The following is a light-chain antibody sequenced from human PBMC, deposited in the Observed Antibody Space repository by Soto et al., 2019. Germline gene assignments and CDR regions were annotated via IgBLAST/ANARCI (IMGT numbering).Light chain of an antibody. CDR2: GAS. V-gene: IGKV3-15*01. CDR3: QQYNNWPWT. Sequence: EIVMTPSPATLSVSPGERAARSCRASQSVSSNLAWYQQKPGQAPRLLIYGASTRATGIPARFSGSGSGTEFTLTISSLQSEDFAVYYCQQYNNWPWTFGQGTEVDIK. CDR1: QSVSSN. J-gene: IGKJ1*01.